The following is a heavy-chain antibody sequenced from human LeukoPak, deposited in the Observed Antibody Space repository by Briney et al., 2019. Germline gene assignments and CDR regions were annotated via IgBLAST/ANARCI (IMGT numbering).Heavy chain of an antibody. J-gene: IGHJ4*02. CDR3: ARRGYYYDTSGYYYFDY. CDR1: GYTFSSYG. CDR2: ISTYNGNT. V-gene: IGHV1-18*03. Sequence: ASVKVSCKASGYTFSSYGISWVRQAPGQGLEWMGWISTYNGNTNCAQKLQGRVTMTTDTSTSTAYMELRSLRSDDMAVYYCARRGYYYDTSGYYYFDYWGQGTLVTVSS. D-gene: IGHD3-22*01.